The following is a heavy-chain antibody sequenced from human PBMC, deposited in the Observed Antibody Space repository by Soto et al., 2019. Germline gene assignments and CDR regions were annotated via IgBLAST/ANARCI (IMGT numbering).Heavy chain of an antibody. CDR2: IYYSGST. CDR1: GGSVSSGSYY. J-gene: IGHJ3*02. D-gene: IGHD3-22*01. CDR3: ARGVDYYDSSGYYFQAAFNI. V-gene: IGHV4-61*01. Sequence: SETLSLTCTVSGGSVSSGSYYWSWIRQPPGKGLDLIGYIYYSGSTNYNPSLKSRVTISVDRSKNQFSLKLSSVTAADTAVYYCARGVDYYDSSGYYFQAAFNIWGQGAMVTVSS.